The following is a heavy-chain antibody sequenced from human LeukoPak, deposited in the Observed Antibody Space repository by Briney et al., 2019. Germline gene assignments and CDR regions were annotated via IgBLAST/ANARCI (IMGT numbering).Heavy chain of an antibody. CDR3: AREERELRLYHYNGLDV. D-gene: IGHD1-26*01. V-gene: IGHV3-33*01. J-gene: IGHJ6*02. CDR2: IWYDGNNK. Sequence: GGSLRLSCAASGFIFSTYGMHWVRQAPGKGLEWVAGIWYDGNNKNYGDSVKGRFTISRDNSKSTLYLQMTSLRVEDTAVYYCAREERELRLYHYNGLDVWGQGTTVTVSS. CDR1: GFIFSTYG.